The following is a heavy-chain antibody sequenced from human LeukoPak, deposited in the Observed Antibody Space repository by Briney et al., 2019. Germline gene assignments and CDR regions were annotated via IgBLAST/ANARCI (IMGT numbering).Heavy chain of an antibody. CDR3: ARLGSSGFDY. D-gene: IGHD3-10*01. Sequence: TSETLSLTCTVSGGSISSYYWSWIRQPPGKGLEWIGYIYYSGSTNYNPSLKSRVTISVDTSKNQFSLKLSSVTAADTAVYYCARLGSSGFDYWGQGTLVTVSS. J-gene: IGHJ4*02. CDR1: GGSISSYY. V-gene: IGHV4-59*01. CDR2: IYYSGST.